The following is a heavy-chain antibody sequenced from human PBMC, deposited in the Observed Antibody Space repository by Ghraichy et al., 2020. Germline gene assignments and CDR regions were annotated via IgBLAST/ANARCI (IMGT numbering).Heavy chain of an antibody. CDR3: ARQGEQWLVTRYYFDY. D-gene: IGHD6-19*01. CDR1: GGSISSYY. V-gene: IGHV4-59*08. Sequence: SETLSLTCTVSGGSISSYYWSWIRQPPGKGLEWIGYIYYSGSTNYNPSLKSRVTISVDTSKNQFSLKLSSVTAADTAVYYCARQGEQWLVTRYYFDYWGQGTLVTVSS. CDR2: IYYSGST. J-gene: IGHJ4*02.